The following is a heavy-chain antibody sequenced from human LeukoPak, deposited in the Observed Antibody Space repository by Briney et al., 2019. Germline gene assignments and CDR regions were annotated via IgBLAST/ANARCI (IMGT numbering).Heavy chain of an antibody. CDR3: TRGFGSWPYYFDY. D-gene: IGHD6-13*01. V-gene: IGHV3-49*04. CDR1: GFTFGDFA. CDR2: IRSKAYGGTT. Sequence: GGSLRLSCTASGFTFGDFAMSWVRQAPGKGLEWVGFIRSKAYGGTTDYAASVKGRFTISRDDSKSITYLQMNSLKTEDTAVYYCTRGFGSWPYYFDYWGQGTLVTVSS. J-gene: IGHJ4*02.